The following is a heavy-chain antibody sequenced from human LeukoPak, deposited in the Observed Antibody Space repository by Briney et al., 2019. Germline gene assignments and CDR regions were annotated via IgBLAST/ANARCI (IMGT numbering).Heavy chain of an antibody. CDR3: ARESMVVSSQFDY. CDR1: GFTFSSYS. J-gene: IGHJ4*02. Sequence: GGSLRLSCAASGFTFSSYSMSWVRQAPGKGLEWVSSISSSSSYIYYADSVKGRFTISRDNAKNSLYLQMNSLRAEDTAVYYCARESMVVSSQFDYWGQGTLVTVSS. CDR2: ISSSSSYI. V-gene: IGHV3-21*01. D-gene: IGHD4/OR15-4a*01.